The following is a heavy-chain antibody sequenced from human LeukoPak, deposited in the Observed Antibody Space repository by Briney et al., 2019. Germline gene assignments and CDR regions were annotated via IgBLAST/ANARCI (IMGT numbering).Heavy chain of an antibody. CDR2: INPSGGST. V-gene: IGHV1-46*01. J-gene: IGHJ4*02. Sequence: ASVKVSCKASGYTFTSYYMHWVRQAPGQGLEWMGIINPSGGSTSYAQKFQGRVTMTRDMSTSTVYMELSSLRSEDTAVYHCARSRYYYDSSGPEPPSDYWGQGTLVTVSS. CDR1: GYTFTSYY. CDR3: ARSRYYYDSSGPEPPSDY. D-gene: IGHD3-22*01.